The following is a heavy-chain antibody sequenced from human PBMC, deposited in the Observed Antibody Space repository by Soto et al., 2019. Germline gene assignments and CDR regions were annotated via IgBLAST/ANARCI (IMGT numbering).Heavy chain of an antibody. D-gene: IGHD3-10*01. J-gene: IGHJ6*02. CDR2: ISGSGGST. Sequence: GGSLRLSCAASGFTFSSYAMSWVRQAPGKGLEWVSGISGSGGSTYYADPVKGRFTISRDNSKNTLYLQVNSLRAEDTALYYCAKEFMVRGVPPISFGMDVWGQGTTVRVSS. CDR3: AKEFMVRGVPPISFGMDV. CDR1: GFTFSSYA. V-gene: IGHV3-23*01.